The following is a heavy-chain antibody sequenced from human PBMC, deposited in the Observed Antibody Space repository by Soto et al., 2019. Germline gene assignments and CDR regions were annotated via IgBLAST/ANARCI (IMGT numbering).Heavy chain of an antibody. D-gene: IGHD1-7*01. CDR3: ARLGPFAGTIYYFDY. Sequence: TVSGGSISSSSYYWGWIRQPPGKGLEWIGSIYYSGSTYYNPSLKSRVTISVDTSKNQFSLKLSSVTAADTAVYYCARLGPFAGTIYYFDYWGQGTLVTVSS. J-gene: IGHJ4*02. V-gene: IGHV4-39*01. CDR2: IYYSGST. CDR1: GGSISSSSYY.